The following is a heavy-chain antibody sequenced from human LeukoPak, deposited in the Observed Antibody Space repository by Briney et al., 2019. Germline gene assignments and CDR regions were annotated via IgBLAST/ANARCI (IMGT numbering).Heavy chain of an antibody. V-gene: IGHV3-23*01. CDR3: AKDELLWFGELYLA. CDR2: ISGSGGST. D-gene: IGHD3-10*01. Sequence: PGGSLRLSCAASGFTFSSYAMSWVRQAPGKGLEWVSAISGSGGSTYYADSVKGRFTLSRDNSKNTLYLQMNSLRAEDTAVYYCAKDELLWFGELYLAWGQGTLVTVSS. CDR1: GFTFSSYA. J-gene: IGHJ5*02.